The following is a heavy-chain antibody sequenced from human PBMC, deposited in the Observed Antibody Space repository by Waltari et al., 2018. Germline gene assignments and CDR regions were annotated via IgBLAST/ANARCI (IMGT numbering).Heavy chain of an antibody. CDR1: GGTFSSYA. Sequence: QVQLVQSGAEVKKPGSSVKVSCKASGGTFSSYAISWVRQAPGQGLEWMGRIIPIFGTANYAQKFQGRVTITADKSTSTAYMELSSLRSEDTAVYYCARAWITMVQGPNYYYYGMDVWGQGTTVTVSS. D-gene: IGHD3-10*01. V-gene: IGHV1-69*08. CDR3: ARAWITMVQGPNYYYYGMDV. J-gene: IGHJ6*02. CDR2: IIPIFGTA.